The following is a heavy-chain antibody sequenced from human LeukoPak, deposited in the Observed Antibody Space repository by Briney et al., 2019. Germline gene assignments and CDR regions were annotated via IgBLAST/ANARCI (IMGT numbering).Heavy chain of an antibody. CDR3: AGWVWTVSRVEYSEN. Sequence: SSETLSLTCTVSGGSMSSYYWSWVRQPPGKGLEWIGNIHHSGSTNYHSSLKSRVTMSIDTSKNLFSLNLSSVTAADTAVYYCAGWVWTVSRVEYSENWGQGSLVTVSS. CDR1: GGSMSSYY. CDR2: IHHSGST. J-gene: IGHJ1*01. D-gene: IGHD3/OR15-3a*01. V-gene: IGHV4-59*12.